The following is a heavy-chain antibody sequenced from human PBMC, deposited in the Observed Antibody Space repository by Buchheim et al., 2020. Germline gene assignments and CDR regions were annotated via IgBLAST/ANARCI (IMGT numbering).Heavy chain of an antibody. V-gene: IGHV3-23*01. CDR1: GFTFSSYA. Sequence: EVQLLESGGGLVQPGGSLRLSCAASGFTFSSYAMSWVRQAPGKGLEWVSAISGSGGSTYYADSVKGRFTISRDNSKNTLYLQMNSLRAEDTAVYYCAKSNVLRFFEWLLRDAFDIWGQGT. CDR2: ISGSGGST. D-gene: IGHD3-3*01. CDR3: AKSNVLRFFEWLLRDAFDI. J-gene: IGHJ3*02.